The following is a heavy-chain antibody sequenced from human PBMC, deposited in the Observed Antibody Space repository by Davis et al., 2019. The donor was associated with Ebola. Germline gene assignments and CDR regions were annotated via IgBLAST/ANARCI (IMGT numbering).Heavy chain of an antibody. J-gene: IGHJ3*02. Sequence: GESLKISCAASGFTVSSNYMSWVRQAPGKGLEWVSVIYSGGSTYYADSVKGRFTISRDNSKNTLYLQMNSLRAEDTAVYYCARAGYYYDSSGHDAFDIWGQGTMVTVSS. D-gene: IGHD3-22*01. CDR3: ARAGYYYDSSGHDAFDI. V-gene: IGHV3-53*01. CDR1: GFTVSSNY. CDR2: IYSGGST.